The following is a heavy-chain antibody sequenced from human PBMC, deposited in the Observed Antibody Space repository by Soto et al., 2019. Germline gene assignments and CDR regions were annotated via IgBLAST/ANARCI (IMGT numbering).Heavy chain of an antibody. CDR3: VRDGDYTRGY. CDR2: IIPVLGRT. V-gene: IGHV1-69*08. CDR1: GGTFSSYT. J-gene: IGHJ4*02. Sequence: QVQLVQSGAEVKKPGSSVKVSCKASGGTFSSYTISWVRQAPGQGLDWMGRIIPVLGRTNYAQKFQDRVTITADKSTSTAYMELRSLRSEDTAMYYCVRDGDYTRGYWGQGTLVTVSS. D-gene: IGHD4-17*01.